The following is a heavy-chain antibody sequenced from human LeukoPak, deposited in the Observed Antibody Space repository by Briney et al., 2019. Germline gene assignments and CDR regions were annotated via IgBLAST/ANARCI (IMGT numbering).Heavy chain of an antibody. CDR1: GGTFSSYA. CDR2: IIPIFGTA. CDR3: ARDGDCSSTSCYTNWFDP. D-gene: IGHD2-2*01. V-gene: IGHV1-69*13. J-gene: IGHJ5*02. Sequence: EASVKVSCKASGGTFSSYAISWVRQAPGQGLEWMGGIIPIFGTANYAQKFQGRVTITADESTSTAYMELSSLRSEDTAVYYCARDGDCSSTSCYTNWFDPWGQGTLVTVSS.